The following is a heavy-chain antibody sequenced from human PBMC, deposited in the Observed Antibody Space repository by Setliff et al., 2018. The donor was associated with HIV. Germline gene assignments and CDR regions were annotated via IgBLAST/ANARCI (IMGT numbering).Heavy chain of an antibody. V-gene: IGHV3-7*01. J-gene: IGHJ4*02. CDR3: ADPPSGF. CDR1: GFTFSTFW. Sequence: GGSLRLSCAASGFTFSTFWMGWVRQAPGKGREWVAHIKPDGSEKYYVASVKGRFTISRDNAKKSLYLQMNSLRAEDTAVYYCADPPSGFWGQGTLVTVSS. D-gene: IGHD3-10*01. CDR2: IKPDGSEK.